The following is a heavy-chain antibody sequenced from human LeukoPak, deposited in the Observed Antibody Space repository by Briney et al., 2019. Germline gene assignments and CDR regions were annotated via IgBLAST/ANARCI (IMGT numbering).Heavy chain of an antibody. CDR1: GYTFTSYY. J-gene: IGHJ4*02. V-gene: IGHV1-46*01. CDR3: ARDLGVAARGIDY. Sequence: ASVKVSCKASGYTFTSYYMHWVRQAPGQGLEWMGIINPSGGSTSYAQKFQGRVTMTRDTSISTAYMELSRLRSDDTAVCYCARDLGVAARGIDYWGQGTLVTVSS. D-gene: IGHD6-6*01. CDR2: INPSGGST.